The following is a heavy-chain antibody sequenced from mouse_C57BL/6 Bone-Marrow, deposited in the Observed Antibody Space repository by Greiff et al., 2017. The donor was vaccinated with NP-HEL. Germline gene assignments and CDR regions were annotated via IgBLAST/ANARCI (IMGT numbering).Heavy chain of an antibody. J-gene: IGHJ4*01. CDR3: TTYYGFYAMDY. V-gene: IGHV14-4*01. CDR2: IDPENGDT. Sequence: EVQLQQSGAELVRPGASVKLSCTASGFNITDDYMHWVKQRPEQGLEWIGWIDPENGDTEYASKFQGKATITADTSSNTAYLQLSSLTSEDTAVYYCTTYYGFYAMDYWGQGTSVTVSS. CDR1: GFNITDDY. D-gene: IGHD1-2*01.